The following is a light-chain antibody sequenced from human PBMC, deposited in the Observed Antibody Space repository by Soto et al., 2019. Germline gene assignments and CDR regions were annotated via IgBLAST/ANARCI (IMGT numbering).Light chain of an antibody. CDR3: QQSHSIPWT. CDR2: AAS. CDR1: QTISSW. Sequence: DIQMTQSPSTLSGSVGDRVTITCRASQTISSWLAWYQQKPGKAPKLLISAASSLESGVQPRFSGSGSGTDFTLTITSLQPEDFATYYCQQSHSIPWTFGQGTKVDIK. J-gene: IGKJ1*01. V-gene: IGKV1-5*01.